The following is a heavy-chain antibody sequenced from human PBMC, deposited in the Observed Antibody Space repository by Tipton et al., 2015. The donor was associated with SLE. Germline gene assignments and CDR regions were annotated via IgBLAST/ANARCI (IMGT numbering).Heavy chain of an antibody. CDR1: GGSMTGSY. CDR2: IHHGGTT. J-gene: IGHJ6*03. D-gene: IGHD2-2*01. Sequence: TLSLTCSVSGGSMTGSYWSWVRQPPGKGLEWIGYIHHGGTTNYNPSLKSRVTISVDTSKNQFSLKLSSVTAADTAVYYCARGQCTSCYYYYMDVWGKGTTVTVSS. V-gene: IGHV4-59*12. CDR3: ARGQCTSCYYYYMDV.